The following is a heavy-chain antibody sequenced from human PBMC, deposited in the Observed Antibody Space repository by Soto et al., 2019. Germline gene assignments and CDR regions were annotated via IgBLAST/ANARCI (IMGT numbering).Heavy chain of an antibody. CDR3: GKGFYGSAGPAV. CDR1: RESINSAAHL. CDR2: IYCSGAT. Sequence: TRSHTCPDARESINSAAHLWPRIRQKPGKGLEWIGYIYCSGATYYDPSLRTRLTMSIDTSANLSSMNLSAATAADTAIYYCGKGFYGSAGPAVRGPGTLVTVSS. J-gene: IGHJ4*02. V-gene: IGHV4-31*03. D-gene: IGHD4-17*01.